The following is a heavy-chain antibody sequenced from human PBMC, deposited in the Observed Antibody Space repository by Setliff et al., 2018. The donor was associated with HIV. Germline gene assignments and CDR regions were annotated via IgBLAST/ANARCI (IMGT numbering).Heavy chain of an antibody. Sequence: SETLSLPCAVYGESLSGGYWSWIRQSPGKGLEWMGENTHRGTTKYNPSLKSRVTILFPTSTNPFSLELNSVIAADTAVYYCARGPTPGIWYSVTFRYWYVDGWGRGTLVTVSS. V-gene: IGHV4-34*01. CDR2: NTHRGTT. CDR1: GESLSGGY. CDR3: ARGPTPGIWYSVTFRYWYVDG. J-gene: IGHJ2*01. D-gene: IGHD6-13*01.